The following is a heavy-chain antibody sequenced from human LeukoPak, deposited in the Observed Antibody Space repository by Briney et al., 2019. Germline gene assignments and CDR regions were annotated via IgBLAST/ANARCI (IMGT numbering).Heavy chain of an antibody. CDR3: TTGSTGSFDWLFRTLDY. V-gene: IGHV3-15*01. CDR2: IKSKTDGGTT. Sequence: GGSLRLSCAASGFTFSNAWMSWVRQAPGKGLEWVGRIKSKTDGGTTDYAAPVKDRFTISRDDSKNTLYLQMNSLKTEDTAVYYCTTGSTGSFDWLFRTLDYWGQGTLVTVSS. CDR1: GFTFSNAW. J-gene: IGHJ4*02. D-gene: IGHD3-9*01.